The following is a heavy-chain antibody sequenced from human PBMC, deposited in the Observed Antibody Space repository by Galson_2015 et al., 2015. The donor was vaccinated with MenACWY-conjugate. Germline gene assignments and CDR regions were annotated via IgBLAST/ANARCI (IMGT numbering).Heavy chain of an antibody. Sequence: SETLSLTCTVSGGSISSYYWSWIRQPPGKGLEWIGYIYYSGSTNYNPSLKSRVTISVDTSKNQFSLKLSSVTAADTAVYYCARSLGTVTPTLLGYWGQGTLVTVSS. D-gene: IGHD4-11*01. V-gene: IGHV4-59*01. CDR1: GGSISSYY. J-gene: IGHJ4*02. CDR2: IYYSGST. CDR3: ARSLGTVTPTLLGY.